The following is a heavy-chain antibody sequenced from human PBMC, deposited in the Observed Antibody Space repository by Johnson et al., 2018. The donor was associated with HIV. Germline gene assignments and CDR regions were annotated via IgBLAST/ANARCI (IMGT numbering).Heavy chain of an antibody. CDR2: ISWNSGSI. V-gene: IGHV3-9*01. CDR3: ARYCSGGSCYSVWQKNYAFDI. CDR1: GFTFSNAW. J-gene: IGHJ3*02. D-gene: IGHD2-15*01. Sequence: VQLVESGGGLVKPGGSLRLSCAASGFTFSNAWMSWVRQAPGKGLERVSGISWNSGSIGYADSVKGRFTISRDNAKNSLYLQMNSLRAEDTALYYCARYCSGGSCYSVWQKNYAFDIWGQGTMVTVSS.